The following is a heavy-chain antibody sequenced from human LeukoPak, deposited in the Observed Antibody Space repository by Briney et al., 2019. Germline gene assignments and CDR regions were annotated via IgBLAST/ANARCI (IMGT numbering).Heavy chain of an antibody. CDR3: ARQADYYGSGSYILD. CDR1: GGSISSYY. D-gene: IGHD3-10*01. Sequence: PSETLSLTCTVSGGSISSYYWSWIRQPAGKGLEWIGRIYTSGSTNYNPSLKSRVTIAVDTSKNQFSLKLSSVTAADTAVYYCARQADYYGSGSYILDWGQGTLVTVSS. V-gene: IGHV4-4*07. CDR2: IYTSGST. J-gene: IGHJ4*02.